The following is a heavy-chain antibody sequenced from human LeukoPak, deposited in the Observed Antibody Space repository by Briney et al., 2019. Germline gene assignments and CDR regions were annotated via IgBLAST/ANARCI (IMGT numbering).Heavy chain of an antibody. CDR3: ARFSGQQLDGIFDY. D-gene: IGHD6-13*01. CDR1: GFTFSSYS. J-gene: IGHJ4*02. V-gene: IGHV3-21*01. Sequence: GGSLRLSCAASGFTFSSYSMNWVRQAPGKGLEWVSSISSSSSYIYYADSVTGRFTISRDNAKNSLYLQMNSLRAEDTAVYYCARFSGQQLDGIFDYWGQGTLVSVS. CDR2: ISSSSSYI.